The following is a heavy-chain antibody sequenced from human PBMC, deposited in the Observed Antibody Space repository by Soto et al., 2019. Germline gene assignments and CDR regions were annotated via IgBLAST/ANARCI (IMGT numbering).Heavy chain of an antibody. CDR1: VGSVSSGDYY. CDR2: IYYSGST. Sequence: SETLSLPCTFSVGSVSSGDYYWSWIRRPPGKGLEWIGYIYYSGSTYYNPSLKSRVTISVDTSKNQFSLKMSSVTAADTAVYYCDRVAARYLNYYYYGMDVWGQGITVTVSS. J-gene: IGHJ6*02. V-gene: IGHV4-30-4*01. D-gene: IGHD2-15*01. CDR3: DRVAARYLNYYYYGMDV.